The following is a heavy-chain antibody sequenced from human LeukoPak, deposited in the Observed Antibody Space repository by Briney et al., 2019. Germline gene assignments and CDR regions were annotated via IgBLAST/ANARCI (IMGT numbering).Heavy chain of an antibody. CDR3: ARLPVAYYYGSGSYLYFDY. CDR1: GYSFTSYW. J-gene: IGHJ4*02. D-gene: IGHD3-10*01. Sequence: GESLKISCKGSGYSFTSYWIGWVRQMPGKGLEWMGIIYPGDSATRYSPSFQGQVTISADKSISTASLQWSSLKASDTAMYYCARLPVAYYYGSGSYLYFDYWGQGTLVTVSS. V-gene: IGHV5-51*01. CDR2: IYPGDSAT.